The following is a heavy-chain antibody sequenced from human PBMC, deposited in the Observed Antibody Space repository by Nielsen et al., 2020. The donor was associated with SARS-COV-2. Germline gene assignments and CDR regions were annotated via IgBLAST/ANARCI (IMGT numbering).Heavy chain of an antibody. Sequence: WIRQPPGKGLEWVSVIYSGGSTYYADSVKGRFTISRDNSKNTLYLQMNSLRAEDTAVYYCARGGLTIFGVVIISDYYGMDVWGQGTTVTVSS. V-gene: IGHV3-53*01. D-gene: IGHD3-3*01. CDR2: IYSGGST. CDR3: ARGGLTIFGVVIISDYYGMDV. J-gene: IGHJ6*02.